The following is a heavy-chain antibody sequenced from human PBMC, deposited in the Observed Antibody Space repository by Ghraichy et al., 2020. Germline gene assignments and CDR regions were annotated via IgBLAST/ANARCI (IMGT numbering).Heavy chain of an antibody. V-gene: IGHV4-34*01. CDR2: INHSGNT. Sequence: SQTLSLTCAVYGGSFSGYYWSWIRQPPGKGLEWIGEINHSGNTNYNPSLKSRVTISVDTSKNQFSLKLSSVTAADTAVYYCARGPGYYGSGRLGYYWGQGTLVTVSS. J-gene: IGHJ4*02. D-gene: IGHD3-10*01. CDR1: GGSFSGYY. CDR3: ARGPGYYGSGRLGYY.